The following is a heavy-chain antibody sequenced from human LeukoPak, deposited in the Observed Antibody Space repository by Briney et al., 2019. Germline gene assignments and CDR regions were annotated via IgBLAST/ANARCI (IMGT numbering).Heavy chain of an antibody. CDR2: ISSSGSTI. D-gene: IGHD6-19*01. J-gene: IGHJ4*02. CDR3: ASAGGGQWLPRFDY. CDR1: GFTLSSYE. V-gene: IGHV3-48*03. Sequence: GGSLRLSCAASGFTLSSYEMNWVRQAPGKGLEWVSYISSSGSTIYYADSVKGRFTISRDNAKNSLYLQMNSLRAEDTAVYYCASAGGGQWLPRFDYWGQGTLVTVSS.